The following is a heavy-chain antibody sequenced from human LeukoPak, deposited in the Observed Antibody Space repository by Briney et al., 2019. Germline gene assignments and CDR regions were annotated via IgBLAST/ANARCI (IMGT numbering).Heavy chain of an antibody. CDR2: IYYSGST. CDR3: ARRSGWYGGSFDY. V-gene: IGHV4-39*01. J-gene: IGHJ4*02. Sequence: SETLSLTCTVSGGSISSSSYYRGWIRQPPGKGLGWIGSIYYSGSTYYNPSLKSRVTISVDTSKNQFSLKLSSVTAADTAVYYCARRSGWYGGSFDYWGQGTLVTVSS. D-gene: IGHD6-19*01. CDR1: GGSISSSSYY.